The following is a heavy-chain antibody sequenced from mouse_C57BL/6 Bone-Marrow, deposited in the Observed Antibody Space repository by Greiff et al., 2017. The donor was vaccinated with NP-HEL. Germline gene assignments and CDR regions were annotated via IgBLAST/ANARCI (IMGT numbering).Heavy chain of an antibody. J-gene: IGHJ4*01. CDR2: INYDGSST. D-gene: IGHD2-2*01. V-gene: IGHV5-16*01. Sequence: EVQLVESEGGLVQPGSSMKLSCTASGFTFSDYYMAWVRQVPEKGLEWVANINYDGSSTYYLDSLKSRFIISRDNAKNILYLQMSSLKSEDTATYYCAREVTTYYAMDYWGQGTSVTVSS. CDR3: AREVTTYYAMDY. CDR1: GFTFSDYY.